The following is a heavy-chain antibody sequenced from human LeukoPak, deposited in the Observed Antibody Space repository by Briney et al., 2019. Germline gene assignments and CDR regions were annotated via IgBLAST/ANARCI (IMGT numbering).Heavy chain of an antibody. D-gene: IGHD1-1*01. J-gene: IGHJ6*03. CDR1: GYTFTSYY. Sequence: ASVKFSCKASGYTFTSYYMHWVRQAPGQGLEWMGIINPSGGSTSYAQKFQGRVTMTRDMSTSTVYMELSSLRSEDTAVYYCARDHWNDNYYYMEVRGKGTTVTVAS. V-gene: IGHV1-46*01. CDR3: ARDHWNDNYYYMEV. CDR2: INPSGGST.